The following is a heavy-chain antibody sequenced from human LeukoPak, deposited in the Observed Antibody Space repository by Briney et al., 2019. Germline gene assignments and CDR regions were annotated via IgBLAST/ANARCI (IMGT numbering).Heavy chain of an antibody. J-gene: IGHJ3*02. V-gene: IGHV1-69*06. CDR1: GGTFSSYA. CDR2: IIPIFGTA. Sequence: GASVKVSCKASGGTFSSYAISWVRQAPGQGLEWMGGIIPIFGTANYAQKFQGRVTITADKSTSTAYMELSSLRSEDTAVYYCARTDYYDSSALGDAFDIWGQGTMVTVSS. D-gene: IGHD3-22*01. CDR3: ARTDYYDSSALGDAFDI.